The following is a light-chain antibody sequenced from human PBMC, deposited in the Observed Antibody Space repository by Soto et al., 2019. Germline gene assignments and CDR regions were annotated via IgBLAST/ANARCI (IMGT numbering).Light chain of an antibody. Sequence: IQMTQSPSTLSGSVGDRVTITCRASQTISSWLAWYQQKPGKAPKLLIYKASTLKSGVPSRFSGSGSGTEFTLTISSLQPDDFATYYCQNYNSYSEACGQGTKV. CDR1: QTISSW. CDR2: KAS. J-gene: IGKJ1*01. V-gene: IGKV1-5*03. CDR3: QNYNSYSEA.